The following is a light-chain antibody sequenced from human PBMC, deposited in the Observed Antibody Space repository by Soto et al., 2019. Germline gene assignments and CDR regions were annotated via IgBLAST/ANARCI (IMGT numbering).Light chain of an antibody. CDR3: PQTTTFPLT. V-gene: IGKV1D-12*01. CDR2: TAS. J-gene: IGKJ4*01. CDR1: QGVSTW. Sequence: DIQMTQSPSSVSASVGDRVTITCRASQGVSTWLAWYQQKPGKAPNILIYTASSLQSGVPSRFSGMGSGTDFTLTISSLQPEDFATYYCPQTTTFPLTFGGGTKVEI.